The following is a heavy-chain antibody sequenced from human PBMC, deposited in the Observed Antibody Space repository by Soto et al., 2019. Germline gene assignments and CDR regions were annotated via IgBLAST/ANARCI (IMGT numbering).Heavy chain of an antibody. V-gene: IGHV4-31*03. J-gene: IGHJ5*01. CDR1: GGSISSGGYY. Sequence: LSLTCTVSGGSISSGGYYWSWIRQHPGKGLEWIGYIYYSGSTYYNPSLKSRVTISVDTSKNQFSLKLSSVTAADTAVYYCARWWSGSRQGFDSWGQGTLVTVSS. D-gene: IGHD3-3*01. CDR3: ARWWSGSRQGFDS. CDR2: IYYSGST.